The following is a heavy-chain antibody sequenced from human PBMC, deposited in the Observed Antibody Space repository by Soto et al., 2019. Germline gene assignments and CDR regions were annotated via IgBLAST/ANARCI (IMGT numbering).Heavy chain of an antibody. J-gene: IGHJ4*02. CDR2: INRDGSST. Sequence: GGSLRLSCAASGFTFSSYWMHWVRQAPGKGLVWVSRINRDGSSTTYADSVMGRFTISRDNAKNTLYLQMNSLRAEDTAVYYCPRASITLDYRGQGTPVTGSS. V-gene: IGHV3-74*01. CDR3: PRASITLDY. CDR1: GFTFSSYW.